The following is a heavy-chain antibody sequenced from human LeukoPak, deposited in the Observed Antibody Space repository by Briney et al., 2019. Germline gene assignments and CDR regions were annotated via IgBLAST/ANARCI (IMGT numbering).Heavy chain of an antibody. CDR1: GFTFSSYW. V-gene: IGHV3-74*01. CDR3: ARLYSGYDFGDY. J-gene: IGHJ4*02. D-gene: IGHD5-12*01. Sequence: GGPLRLSCAASGFTFSSYWMHWVRQAPGKGLVWVSRINSDGSSTSYADSVKGRFTISRDNAKNTLYLQMNSLRAEDTAVYYCARLYSGYDFGDYWGQGTLVTVSS. CDR2: INSDGSST.